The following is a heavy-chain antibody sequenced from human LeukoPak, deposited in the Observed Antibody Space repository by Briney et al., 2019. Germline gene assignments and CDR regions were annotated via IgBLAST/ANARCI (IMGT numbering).Heavy chain of an antibody. CDR1: GFTFSSYA. Sequence: GGSLRLSCAASGFTFSSYAMSWVRQAPGKGLEWVSAISGSGGSTYYEDSVKGRFTISRDNSKNTLYLQMNSLRAEDTAVYYCAREGYCSSTSCYREFDYWGQGTLVTVSS. CDR3: AREGYCSSTSCYREFDY. CDR2: ISGSGGST. D-gene: IGHD2-2*01. V-gene: IGHV3-23*01. J-gene: IGHJ4*02.